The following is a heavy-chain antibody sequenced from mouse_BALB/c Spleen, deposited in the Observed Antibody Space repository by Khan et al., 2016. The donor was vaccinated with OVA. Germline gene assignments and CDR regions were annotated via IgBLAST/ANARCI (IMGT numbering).Heavy chain of an antibody. V-gene: IGHV1-7*01. Sequence: QVQLQQSGAELAKPGASVKMSCKASGYTFSNYWIHWVKQRPGQGLEWIGYINPRSGYTYYNQTFNEKATLTTDKSSSTAYMQLSSLTSEDSAVYYCARDRIDYWGQGTTLTVSS. CDR3: ARDRIDY. J-gene: IGHJ2*01. CDR1: GYTFSNYW. CDR2: INPRSGYT.